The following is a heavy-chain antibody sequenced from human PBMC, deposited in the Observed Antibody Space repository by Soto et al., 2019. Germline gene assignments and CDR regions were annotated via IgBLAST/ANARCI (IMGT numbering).Heavy chain of an antibody. Sequence: QVQLQVSGPGLVKPSQTLSLTCNVSGDSITSGGYYWSWLRQQPGKGLEWIGYVYHSGSTYYNPSLKSRVTRSVATSKNQFALNLGSVTVSDAAVYYCARQTTFIMPRGVVITYGGLFDPWGQGTLVTVAS. V-gene: IGHV4-31*03. J-gene: IGHJ5*02. CDR3: ARQTTFIMPRGVVITYGGLFDP. CDR1: GDSITSGGYY. D-gene: IGHD3-3*01. CDR2: VYHSGST.